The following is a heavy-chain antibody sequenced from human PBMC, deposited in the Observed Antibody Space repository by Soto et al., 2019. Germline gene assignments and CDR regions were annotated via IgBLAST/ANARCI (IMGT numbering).Heavy chain of an antibody. Sequence: SVKVSCKASGGTFSSYAISWVRQAPGQGLEWMGGIIPIFGTANYAQKFQGRVTITADESTSTAYMELSSLRSEDTAVYYCAKSNLGVLRYFDWLRAYFDYWGQGTLVTVSS. J-gene: IGHJ4*02. D-gene: IGHD3-9*01. CDR2: IIPIFGTA. V-gene: IGHV1-69*13. CDR3: AKSNLGVLRYFDWLRAYFDY. CDR1: GGTFSSYA.